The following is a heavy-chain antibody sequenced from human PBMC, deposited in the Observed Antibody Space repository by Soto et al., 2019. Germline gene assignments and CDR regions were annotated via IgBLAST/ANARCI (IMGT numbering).Heavy chain of an antibody. CDR3: KRDQRWNKAFEI. CDR1: GFTFSDYE. D-gene: IGHD1-1*01. Sequence: PGGSLRLSCAASGFTFSDYEMHWVRQAPGKGLEWVAYISSSGVTLYYADSVRGRFTISRDNARSSMDLQMNSLRAEDTAVYYCKRDQRWNKAFEIWGQGTMVTVSS. J-gene: IGHJ3*02. V-gene: IGHV3-48*03. CDR2: ISSSGVTL.